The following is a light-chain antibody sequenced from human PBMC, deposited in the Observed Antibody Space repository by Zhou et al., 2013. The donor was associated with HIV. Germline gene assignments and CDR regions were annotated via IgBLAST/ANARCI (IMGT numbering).Light chain of an antibody. V-gene: IGKV2-40*01. CDR3: MQRLEFPFT. CDR1: QSLLYSDDGDTY. Sequence: DIVMTQAPLYLPVTPGEPASISCRSSQSLLYSDDGDTYLDWYLQKPGQSPQLLMYIVSNRASGVPDRFSATGSGTDFTLQISSVEAEDVGVYYCMQRLEFPFTFGPGTRLDIK. J-gene: IGKJ5*01. CDR2: IVS.